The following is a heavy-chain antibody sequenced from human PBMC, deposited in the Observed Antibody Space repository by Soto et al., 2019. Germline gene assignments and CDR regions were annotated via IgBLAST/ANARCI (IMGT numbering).Heavy chain of an antibody. J-gene: IGHJ4*02. CDR3: AKDWLAVRGEPPTD. Sequence: EVQLLESGGGLVQPGGSLRLSCAASGFTFSSYAMSWVRQAPGKGLEWVSAISGSGGSTYYADSVKGRFTISRDNSKNTLSLQMNSLRAEDTAVYYCAKDWLAVRGEPPTDWGQGTLVTVSS. D-gene: IGHD3-10*01. CDR1: GFTFSSYA. CDR2: ISGSGGST. V-gene: IGHV3-23*01.